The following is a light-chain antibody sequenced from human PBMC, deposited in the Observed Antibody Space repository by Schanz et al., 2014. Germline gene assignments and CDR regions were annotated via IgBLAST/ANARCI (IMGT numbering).Light chain of an antibody. CDR3: CSYAGSNWV. V-gene: IGLV2-23*01. CDR1: SRDVGYFDH. Sequence: QSALTQPASVSGSPGQSITISCTGTSRDVGYFDHVSWYQQHPGKVPKLLIYEDTKRPSGVSIRFSGSRSGNTASLTISGLVDEDEADYYCCSYAGSNWVFGGGTKLTVL. J-gene: IGLJ3*02. CDR2: EDT.